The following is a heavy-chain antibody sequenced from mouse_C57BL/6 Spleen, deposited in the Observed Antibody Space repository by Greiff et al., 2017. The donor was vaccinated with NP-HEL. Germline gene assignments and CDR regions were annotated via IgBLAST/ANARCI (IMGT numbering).Heavy chain of an antibody. Sequence: EVQVVESGGGLVKPGGSLKLSCAASGFTFSDYGMHWVRQAPEKGLEWVAYISSGSSTIYYADTVKGRFTITRDNAKNTLFLQMTRLRSEDTAMYYCARWNYGYDEYYAMDYWGQGTSVTVSS. CDR2: ISSGSSTI. D-gene: IGHD2-2*01. V-gene: IGHV5-17*01. CDR3: ARWNYGYDEYYAMDY. J-gene: IGHJ4*01. CDR1: GFTFSDYG.